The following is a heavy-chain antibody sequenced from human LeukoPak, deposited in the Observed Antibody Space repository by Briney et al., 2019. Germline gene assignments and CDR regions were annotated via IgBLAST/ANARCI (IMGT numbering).Heavy chain of an antibody. Sequence: GGSLRLSCAASGFTFSTYEMNWVRQAPGKGLEWVSCISSSGSTIYYADSVKGRFTISRDNAKHSLYLHMNSLRAEDTAVYYCARDPALDYWGQGTLVTVSS. CDR1: GFTFSTYE. J-gene: IGHJ4*02. V-gene: IGHV3-48*03. CDR2: ISSSGSTI. CDR3: ARDPALDY.